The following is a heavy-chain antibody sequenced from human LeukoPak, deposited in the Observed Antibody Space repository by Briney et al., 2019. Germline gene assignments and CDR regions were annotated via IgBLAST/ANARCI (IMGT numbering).Heavy chain of an antibody. V-gene: IGHV3-15*01. CDR3: TTGTLTSDY. D-gene: IGHD4-17*01. CDR2: IKSKSGGGTT. Sequence: PGGSLRLSCAASGFNFNNAWMNWVRQAPGKGLEWVGRIKSKSGGGTTDNAAPVKGRFTISKDDSKNTLYLQMNSLKTEDTGIYYCTTGTLTSDYWGQGTLVTVSS. CDR1: GFNFNNAW. J-gene: IGHJ4*02.